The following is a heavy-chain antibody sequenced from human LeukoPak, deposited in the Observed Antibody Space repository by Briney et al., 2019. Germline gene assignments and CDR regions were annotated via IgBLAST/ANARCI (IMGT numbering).Heavy chain of an antibody. CDR2: INPNSGDT. J-gene: IGHJ3*02. D-gene: IGHD3-22*01. V-gene: IGHV1-2*02. CDR3: ARDSFNYYDSSGYYGAFDI. CDR1: GYSFTGYY. Sequence: GASVKFSCKASGYSFTGYYMHWVRPAPGEGLEWMGWINPNSGDTKYAQKFQGRVTMTRDTSISTAYMELTRLRSDDTAVYYCARDSFNYYDSSGYYGAFDIWGQGTMVTVSS.